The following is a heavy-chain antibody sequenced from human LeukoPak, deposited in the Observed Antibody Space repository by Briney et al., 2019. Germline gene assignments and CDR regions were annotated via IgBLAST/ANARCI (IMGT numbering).Heavy chain of an antibody. J-gene: IGHJ4*02. V-gene: IGHV4-4*07. Sequence: PSETLSLTCTVSGGSISSYYWSWIRQPAGKGLEWIGRIYTSGSTNYNPSLKSRVTMSVDTSKNQFSLKLSSVTAADTAVYYCARVSGAARTGYCFDYWGQGTLVTVSS. D-gene: IGHD6-6*01. CDR3: ARVSGAARTGYCFDY. CDR1: GGSISSYY. CDR2: IYTSGST.